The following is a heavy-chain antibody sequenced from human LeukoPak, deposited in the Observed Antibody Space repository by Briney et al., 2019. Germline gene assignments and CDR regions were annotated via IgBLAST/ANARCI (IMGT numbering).Heavy chain of an antibody. D-gene: IGHD4-17*01. CDR1: GFTFSSYS. J-gene: IGHJ4*02. CDR2: INSSGTNK. CDR3: VRPSHGDYVPFFDY. V-gene: IGHV3-48*02. Sequence: WGSLSLSCAASGFTFSSYSMSWVRQAPGKGLEWASYINSSGTNKYYADSVKGRITISTANAKNSLYLQMNSLRDEDRDVCYCVRPSHGDYVPFFDYWGRGTLVTVS.